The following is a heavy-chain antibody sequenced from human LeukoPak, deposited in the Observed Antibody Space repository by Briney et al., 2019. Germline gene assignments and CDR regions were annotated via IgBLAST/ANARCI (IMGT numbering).Heavy chain of an antibody. Sequence: ASVKVSCKTSGYTFTNYGISWVRQAPGLGLEWMGWISAYNGNTNYAQKVQGRVTMTTDTTTSTAYMELRSLRFDDTAVYYCARDQSVRLLQTSSTYFKHVFAIWGQGSMVTVSS. J-gene: IGHJ3*02. CDR2: ISAYNGNT. D-gene: IGHD6-13*01. V-gene: IGHV1-18*01. CDR1: GYTFTNYG. CDR3: ARDQSVRLLQTSSTYFKHVFAI.